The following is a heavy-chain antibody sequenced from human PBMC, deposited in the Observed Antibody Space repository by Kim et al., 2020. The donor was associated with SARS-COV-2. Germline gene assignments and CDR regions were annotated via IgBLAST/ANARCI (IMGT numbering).Heavy chain of an antibody. CDR3: AGDLPPWFGDPGMDV. V-gene: IGHV3-53*01. Sequence: GGSLRLSCAASGFTVSNYYISWVRQAPGKGLEWVSAIYSGGSTYYADSVKGRFTITRKNTKNTPYLQMNSLRAEDTAVYYCAGDLPPWFGDPGMDVWGQGTTVTVSS. CDR2: IYSGGST. D-gene: IGHD3-10*01. CDR1: GFTVSNYY. J-gene: IGHJ6*02.